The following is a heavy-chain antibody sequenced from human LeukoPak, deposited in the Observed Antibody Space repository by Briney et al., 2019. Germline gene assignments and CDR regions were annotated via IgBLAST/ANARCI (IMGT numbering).Heavy chain of an antibody. Sequence: SETLSLTCAVYGGSFSGYYWSRIRQPPGKGLEWIGEINHSGSTTYNPSLKTRVTISVDTSKSQFSLKLSSVTAADTAVYYCAREGRQQLRYWGQGTLVTVSS. V-gene: IGHV4-34*01. D-gene: IGHD6-13*01. CDR2: INHSGST. CDR3: AREGRQQLRY. CDR1: GGSFSGYY. J-gene: IGHJ4*02.